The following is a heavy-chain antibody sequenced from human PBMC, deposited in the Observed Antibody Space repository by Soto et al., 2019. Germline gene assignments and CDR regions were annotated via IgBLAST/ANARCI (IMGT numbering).Heavy chain of an antibody. CDR2: IYYNGNT. CDR1: GGSLSNDDYY. V-gene: IGHV4-30-4*08. CDR3: ARATTVTSSFFYYGLDV. D-gene: IGHD4-17*01. Sequence: PSETLSLTCTVSGGSLSNDDYYWSWNRQPPGKGLEWIGHIYYNGNTYYNPSLKSRLTMSLDTSQNQFSLHLTSVIAADSASYFCARATTVTSSFFYYGLDVWGQGTTVTVSS. J-gene: IGHJ6*02.